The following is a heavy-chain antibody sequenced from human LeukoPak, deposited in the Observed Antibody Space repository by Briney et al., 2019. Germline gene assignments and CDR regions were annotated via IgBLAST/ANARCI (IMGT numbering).Heavy chain of an antibody. V-gene: IGHV4-59*01. CDR2: IYYSGST. Sequence: PETLSLTCTVSGGSISSYYWSWIRQPPGKGLEWIGYIYYSGSTNYNPSLKSRVTISVDTSKNQFSLKLSSVTAADTAVYYCARDKVRGASYDYVWGSYRPGHDAFDIWGQGTMVTVSS. J-gene: IGHJ3*02. CDR3: ARDKVRGASYDYVWGSYRPGHDAFDI. D-gene: IGHD3-16*02. CDR1: GGSISSYY.